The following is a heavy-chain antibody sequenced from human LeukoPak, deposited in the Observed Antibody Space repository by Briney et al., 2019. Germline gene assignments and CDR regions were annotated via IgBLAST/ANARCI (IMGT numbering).Heavy chain of an antibody. CDR2: ISGSGGST. V-gene: IGHV3-23*01. CDR1: GFTFSSYA. Sequence: GGSLRLSCAASGFTFSSYAMSWVRQVPGKGLEWVSAISGSGGSTYYADSVKGRFTISRDNSKNTLYLQMNSLRAEDTAVYYCAKGDYYGSGSYYNVWGQGTLVTVSS. D-gene: IGHD3-10*01. CDR3: AKGDYYGSGSYYNV. J-gene: IGHJ4*02.